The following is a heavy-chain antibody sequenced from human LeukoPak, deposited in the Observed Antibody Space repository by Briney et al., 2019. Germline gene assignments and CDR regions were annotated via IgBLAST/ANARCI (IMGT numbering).Heavy chain of an antibody. D-gene: IGHD2-2*01. Sequence: GGSLRLSCVASGFTFGDYSMNWVRQAPGKGLEWVSYISGDSSTIYYADSVKGRFTISRDSAKNFLYLQMNSLRAEDTAVYYCARGRAERIVVVPAAIYYFDYWGQGTLVTVSS. CDR1: GFTFGDYS. J-gene: IGHJ4*02. CDR3: ARGRAERIVVVPAAIYYFDY. V-gene: IGHV3-48*01. CDR2: ISGDSSTI.